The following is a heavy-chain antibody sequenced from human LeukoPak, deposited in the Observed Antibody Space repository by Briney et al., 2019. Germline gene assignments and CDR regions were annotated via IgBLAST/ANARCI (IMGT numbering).Heavy chain of an antibody. V-gene: IGHV4-34*01. CDR3: ARGPVGGATYYDGDAFDI. D-gene: IGHD1-26*01. CDR2: INHSGST. Sequence: SETLSLTCAVYGGSFSGYYWSWIRQPPGKGLEWIGEINHSGSTNYNPSLKSRVTISVDTSKNQFSLKLSSVTAVDTAVYYCARGPVGGATYYDGDAFDIWGQGTMVTVSS. CDR1: GGSFSGYY. J-gene: IGHJ3*02.